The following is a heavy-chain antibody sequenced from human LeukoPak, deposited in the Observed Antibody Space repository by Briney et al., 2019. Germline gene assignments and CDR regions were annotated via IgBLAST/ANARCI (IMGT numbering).Heavy chain of an antibody. CDR3: AKWPTLYHYFDY. Sequence: GRSLRLSCAASGFTFDDYAMHWVRQAPGKGLEWVSGISWNSGSIGYADSVKGRFTISRDNAKNSLYLQMNSLRAEDMALYYCAKWPTLYHYFDYWGQGTLVTVSS. CDR1: GFTFDDYA. V-gene: IGHV3-9*03. CDR2: ISWNSGSI. D-gene: IGHD3-16*01. J-gene: IGHJ4*02.